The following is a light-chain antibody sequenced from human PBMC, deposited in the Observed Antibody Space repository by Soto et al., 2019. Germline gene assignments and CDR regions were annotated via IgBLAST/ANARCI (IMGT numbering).Light chain of an antibody. V-gene: IGLV2-14*01. CDR2: EVS. CDR3: SSSTRSNTPVV. J-gene: IGLJ2*01. CDR1: SSDVGGSNY. Sequence: QSALTQPASVSGSPGQSITISCTGTSSDVGGSNYVSWYQQHPNKAPKLMIYEVSNRPSGVSNRFSGSKSGNTASLTISGLQAEDEADYYCSSSTRSNTPVVFGGGTKLTVL.